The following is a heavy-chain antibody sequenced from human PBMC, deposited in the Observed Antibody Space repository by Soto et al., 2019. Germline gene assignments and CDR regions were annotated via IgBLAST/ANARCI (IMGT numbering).Heavy chain of an antibody. J-gene: IGHJ4*02. CDR2: MHYTGFS. D-gene: IGHD5-18*01. Sequence: PSETLSLTCSFSGDSVTSHYLTWIRQSPEKGLEWIGYMHYTGFSHYNPSLKSRLTISVDKSKNQFTLKLTSVTAADTAVYYCARGTGYSGYFDYWGQGALVTVSS. V-gene: IGHV4-59*02. CDR3: ARGTGYSGYFDY. CDR1: GDSVTSHY.